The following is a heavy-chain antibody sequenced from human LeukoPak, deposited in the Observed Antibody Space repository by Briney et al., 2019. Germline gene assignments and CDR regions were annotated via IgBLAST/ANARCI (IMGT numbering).Heavy chain of an antibody. CDR3: ARETTVVPYYFDY. CDR1: GGSISSSSYY. Sequence: SETLSLTCTVSGGSISSSSYYWGWIRQPPGKGLEWIGYIYYSGSTYYNPSLKSRVTISVDTSKNQFSLKLSSVTAADTAVYYCARETTVVPYYFDYWGQGTLVTVSS. J-gene: IGHJ4*02. CDR2: IYYSGST. V-gene: IGHV4-30-4*08. D-gene: IGHD4-23*01.